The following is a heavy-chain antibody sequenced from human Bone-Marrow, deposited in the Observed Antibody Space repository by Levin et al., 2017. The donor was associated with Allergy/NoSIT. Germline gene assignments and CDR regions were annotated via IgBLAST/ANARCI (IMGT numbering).Heavy chain of an antibody. Sequence: SGPTLVKPTQTLTLTCTFSGFSLSTSGVGVGWIRQPPGKALEWLALIYWNDDKRYSPSLKSRLTITKDTSKNQVVLTMTNMDPVDTATYYCAREAYDFWSGYYDYWGQGTLVTVSS. CDR1: GFSLSTSGVG. J-gene: IGHJ4*02. D-gene: IGHD3-3*01. V-gene: IGHV2-5*01. CDR3: AREAYDFWSGYYDY. CDR2: IYWNDDK.